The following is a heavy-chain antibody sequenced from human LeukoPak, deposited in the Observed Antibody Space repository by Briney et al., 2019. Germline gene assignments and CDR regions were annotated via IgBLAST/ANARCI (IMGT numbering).Heavy chain of an antibody. Sequence: SETLSLTCSVSGDSITSGGYYWAWLRQPPGKGLEWIASINYSGSIYYNPSLKSRVTISVDTSKNQFSLKLSSVTAADTAVYFCARRLGGSGTYYFDYWGQGTLVTVSS. CDR2: INYSGSI. V-gene: IGHV4-39*01. CDR3: ARRLGGSGTYYFDY. J-gene: IGHJ4*02. CDR1: GDSITSGGYY. D-gene: IGHD3-10*01.